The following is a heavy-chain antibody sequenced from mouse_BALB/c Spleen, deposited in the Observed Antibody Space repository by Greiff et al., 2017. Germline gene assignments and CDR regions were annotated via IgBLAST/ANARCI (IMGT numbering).Heavy chain of an antibody. D-gene: IGHD3-1*01. CDR1: GFNIKDTY. CDR2: IDPANGNT. J-gene: IGHJ2*01. CDR3: ARERARSGYFDY. V-gene: IGHV14-3*02. Sequence: VQLQQSGAELVKPGASVKLSCTASGFNIKDTYMHWVKQRPEQGLEWIGRIDPANGNTKYDPKFQGKATITADTSSNTAYLQLSSLTSEDTAVYYCARERARSGYFDYWGQGTTLTVSS.